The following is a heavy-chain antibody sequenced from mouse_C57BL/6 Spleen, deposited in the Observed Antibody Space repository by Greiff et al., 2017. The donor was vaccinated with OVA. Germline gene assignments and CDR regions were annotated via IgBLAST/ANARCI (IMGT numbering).Heavy chain of an antibody. D-gene: IGHD1-1*01. J-gene: IGHJ1*03. V-gene: IGHV1-80*01. CDR1: GYAFSSYW. CDR3: ARPNYYGSSYWYFDV. Sequence: QVQLQQSGAELVKPGASVKISCKASGYAFSSYWMNWVKQRPGKGLEWIGQIYPGDGDTNYNGKFKGKAPLTADKSSSAAYMQLSSLTSEDSAVYFGARPNYYGSSYWYFDVWGTGTTVTVSS. CDR2: IYPGDGDT.